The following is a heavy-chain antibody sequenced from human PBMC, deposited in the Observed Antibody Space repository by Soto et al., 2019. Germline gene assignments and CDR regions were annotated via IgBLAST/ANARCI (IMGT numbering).Heavy chain of an antibody. J-gene: IGHJ6*02. CDR2: VSMDSDTI. CDR1: GLDFSTYS. Sequence: GGSLRLSCKASGLDFSTYSMNWVRQAPGKGLEWIAYVSMDSDTIHYADSVKGRFTISRDDPENSLYLQMNSLRDEDTATYYCARLYYDYVWGQGTTVTVS. D-gene: IGHD3-3*01. CDR3: ARLYYDYV. V-gene: IGHV3-48*02.